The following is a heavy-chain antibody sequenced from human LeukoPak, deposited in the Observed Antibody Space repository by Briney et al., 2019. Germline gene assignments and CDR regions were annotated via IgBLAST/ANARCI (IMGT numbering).Heavy chain of an antibody. D-gene: IGHD6-13*01. V-gene: IGHV4-39*02. J-gene: IGHJ2*01. CDR1: GGSISSSSYY. CDR3: AGELGSSWTYWYFDL. Sequence: SETLSLTCTVSGGSISSSSYYWGWIRQPPGKGLEWIGSIYYSGSTYYNPSLKSRVTISVDTSKNQFSLKLSSVTAADTAVYYCAGELGSSWTYWYFDLWGRGTLVTVSS. CDR2: IYYSGST.